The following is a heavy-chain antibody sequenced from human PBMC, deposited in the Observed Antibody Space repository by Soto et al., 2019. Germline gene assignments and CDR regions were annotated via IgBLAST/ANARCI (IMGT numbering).Heavy chain of an antibody. V-gene: IGHV4-30-2*01. CDR2: IYHSGST. CDR3: ARGGGVTTAGDDY. CDR1: GGSINTATHS. Sequence: QLQLQESGSGLVKPSQTLSLTCAVSGGSINTATHSWSWIRQPPGKGLEWIGYIYHSGSTYYNPSWKSRVHVAIDKCNDQFSRRLSFVTAADAAGYYCARGGGVTTAGDDYWGQGILVTVSS. J-gene: IGHJ4*02. D-gene: IGHD4-4*01.